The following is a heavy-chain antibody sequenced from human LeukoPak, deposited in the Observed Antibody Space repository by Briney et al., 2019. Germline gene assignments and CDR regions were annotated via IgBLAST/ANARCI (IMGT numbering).Heavy chain of an antibody. Sequence: GGSLRLSCAAAGFTFSSYRMHLVRQAPGKGLVWVSRINSDGSSTSYADSVKGRFTISRDNAKNTLYLQMNSLRAEDTAVYYCARDLIEYSSTNWFDPWGQGTLVTVSS. D-gene: IGHD6-6*01. CDR2: INSDGSST. J-gene: IGHJ5*02. V-gene: IGHV3-74*01. CDR1: GFTFSSYR. CDR3: ARDLIEYSSTNWFDP.